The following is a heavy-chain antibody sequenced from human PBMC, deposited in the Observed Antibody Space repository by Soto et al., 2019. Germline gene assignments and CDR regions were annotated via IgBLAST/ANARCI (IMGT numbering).Heavy chain of an antibody. V-gene: IGHV1-46*01. CDR3: ARAPQYGSAGYYYNF. J-gene: IGHJ4*02. Sequence: GASVKVSCKASGYTFSNYYMHWVRQVPGHGLEWMGIINPSGGGTTYAQRFRGRLTVTRDTSTSTVYMELSRLRSDDTAIYFCARAPQYGSAGYYYNFWGQGTLVTVSS. D-gene: IGHD3-10*01. CDR1: GYTFSNYY. CDR2: INPSGGGT.